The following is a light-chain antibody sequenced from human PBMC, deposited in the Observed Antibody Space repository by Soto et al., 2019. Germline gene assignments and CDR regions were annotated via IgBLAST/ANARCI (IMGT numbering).Light chain of an antibody. Sequence: DIQMTQSPSILSASVGDRVAITCRASESISNWLAWYQQKPGKAPKVLIYDASRLQSGVPERFSGSGSGTEFTLNISSLQADDIATYYCQQYKSYSYTFGQGTNLEI. V-gene: IGKV1-5*01. CDR2: DAS. CDR1: ESISNW. CDR3: QQYKSYSYT. J-gene: IGKJ2*01.